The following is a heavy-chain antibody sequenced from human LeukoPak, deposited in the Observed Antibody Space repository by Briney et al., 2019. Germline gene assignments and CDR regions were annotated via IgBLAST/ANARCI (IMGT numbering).Heavy chain of an antibody. CDR3: AKDALQYSGSYSRRFDY. V-gene: IGHV3-9*01. CDR1: GLPFDDYA. Sequence: GGSLGLSCEPSGLPFDDYAMHWFRQAPGKGLKWSQGISWNSGSIGYADSVKGRFTISRGNAKNSLYLQMNSLRAEDTALYYCAKDALQYSGSYSRRFDYWGQGTLVTVSS. J-gene: IGHJ4*02. CDR2: ISWNSGSI. D-gene: IGHD1-26*01.